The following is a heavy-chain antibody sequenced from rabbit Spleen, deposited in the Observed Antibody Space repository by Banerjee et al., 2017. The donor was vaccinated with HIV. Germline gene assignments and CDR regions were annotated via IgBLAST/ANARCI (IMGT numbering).Heavy chain of an antibody. V-gene: IGHV1S45*01. D-gene: IGHD6-1*01. CDR3: ARTRDDGDLSYGYTSLNL. Sequence: QEQLEESGGGLVQPEGSLTLTCTASGFSLSSYYYVCWVRQAPGKGLERIGGIATGSASTYYATWAKGRFTISKTSSTTVTLQMTSLTGADTATYFCARTRDDGDLSYGYTSLNLWGPGTLVTVS. J-gene: IGHJ4*01. CDR2: IATGSAST. CDR1: GFSLSSYYY.